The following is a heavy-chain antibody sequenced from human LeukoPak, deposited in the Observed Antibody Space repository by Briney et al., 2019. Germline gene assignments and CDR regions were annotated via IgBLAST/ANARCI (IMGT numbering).Heavy chain of an antibody. CDR2: INTDGTVT. CDR1: GFTFSKYW. D-gene: IGHD6-19*01. CDR3: ATKQGLPPPPDS. J-gene: IGHJ5*01. Sequence: PGGSLRLSCAGSGFTFSKYWILWVRQAPGKRLESVSRINTDGTVTTYADSVKGRFTVSRYNADNTMFLQMNSVRDEDTAVYYCATKQGLPPPPDSWGEGAPVTVPS. V-gene: IGHV3-74*01.